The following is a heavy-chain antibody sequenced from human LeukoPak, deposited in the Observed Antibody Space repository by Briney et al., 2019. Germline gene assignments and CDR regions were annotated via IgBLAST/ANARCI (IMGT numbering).Heavy chain of an antibody. Sequence: SETLSLTCAVYGGSFSSYYWSWIRQPPGKGLEWIGEINHSGSANYNPSLKSRVTMSLDTSKNQCSLQLKSLTAADTAVYYCARDQPKAVAGHYYYYYYMDVWGKGTTVTVSS. CDR1: GGSFSSYY. J-gene: IGHJ6*03. CDR2: INHSGSA. V-gene: IGHV4-34*01. CDR3: ARDQPKAVAGHYYYYYYMDV. D-gene: IGHD6-19*01.